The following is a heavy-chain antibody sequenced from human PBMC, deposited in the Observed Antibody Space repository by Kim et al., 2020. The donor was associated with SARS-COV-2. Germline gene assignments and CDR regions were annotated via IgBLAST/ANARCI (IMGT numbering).Heavy chain of an antibody. V-gene: IGHV3-33*05. CDR2: ISYDGSNK. J-gene: IGHJ4*02. CDR3: ARIGSYYYDSSGYYCDY. D-gene: IGHD3-22*01. Sequence: GGSLRLSCAASGFTFSSYGMHWVRQAPGKGLEWVAVISYDGSNKYYADSVKGRFTISRDNSKNTLYLQMNSLRAEDTAVYYCARIGSYYYDSSGYYCDYWGQGTLVTVSS. CDR1: GFTFSSYG.